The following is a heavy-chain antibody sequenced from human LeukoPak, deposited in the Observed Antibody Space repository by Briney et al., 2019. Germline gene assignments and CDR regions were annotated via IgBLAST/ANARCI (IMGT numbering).Heavy chain of an antibody. CDR3: AGGGKQTFDY. J-gene: IGHJ4*02. CDR1: GFSFSDYY. Sequence: GGSLRLSCTASGFSFSDYYMSWIRQTPGKGPEWVSYIFGTTISYADSVKGRFTISRDNAKNSLYLQMNSLRAEGTAVYYCAGGGKQTFDYWGQGTLVTVSS. V-gene: IGHV3-11*04. D-gene: IGHD3-16*01. CDR2: IFGTTI.